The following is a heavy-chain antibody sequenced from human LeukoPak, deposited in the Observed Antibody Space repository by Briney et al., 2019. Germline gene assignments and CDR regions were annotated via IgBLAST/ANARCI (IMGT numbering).Heavy chain of an antibody. CDR1: GYTITDSYS. Sequence: ASVKVSCKASGYTITDSYSITWVRQAPGQGLEWMGYITSYNGYTNYAQNLQGRVSMTTDTSTNTAYMELRSLRSDDTAVYYCARADNGAREGFDYWGQGTLVTVS. D-gene: IGHD1-1*01. CDR3: ARADNGAREGFDY. V-gene: IGHV1-18*01. CDR2: ITSYNGYT. J-gene: IGHJ4*02.